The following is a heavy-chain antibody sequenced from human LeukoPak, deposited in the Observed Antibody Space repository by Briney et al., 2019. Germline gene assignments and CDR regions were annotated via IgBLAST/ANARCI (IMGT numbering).Heavy chain of an antibody. CDR3: AKSPPGNYYGSGSYYNEGIDY. J-gene: IGHJ4*02. V-gene: IGHV3-30*18. CDR1: GFTFSSYG. Sequence: GRSLRLSCAASGFTFSSYGMHWVRQAPGKGLEWGAVISYDGSNKYYADSVKGRFTISRDNSKNTLYMQMNSLRDEDRAVYYCAKSPPGNYYGSGSYYNEGIDYWGQGTLVTVSS. CDR2: ISYDGSNK. D-gene: IGHD3-10*01.